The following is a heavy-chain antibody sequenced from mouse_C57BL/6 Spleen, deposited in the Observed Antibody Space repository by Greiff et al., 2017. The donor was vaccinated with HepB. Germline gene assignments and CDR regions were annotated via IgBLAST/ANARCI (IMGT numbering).Heavy chain of an antibody. CDR3: ARRRCSSPLYAMDY. CDR1: GYTFTSYW. J-gene: IGHJ4*01. D-gene: IGHD1-1*01. Sequence: QVQLQQPGAELVKPGASVKLSCKASGYTFTSYWMHWVKQRPGRGLEWIGRIDPNSGGTKYNEKVKSKATLTVDKPSSTAYMQLSSLTSEDSAVYYCARRRCSSPLYAMDYWGQGTSVTVSS. V-gene: IGHV1-72*01. CDR2: IDPNSGGT.